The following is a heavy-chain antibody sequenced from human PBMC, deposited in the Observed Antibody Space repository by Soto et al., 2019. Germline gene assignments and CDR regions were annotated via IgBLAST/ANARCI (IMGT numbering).Heavy chain of an antibody. V-gene: IGHV1-69*14. Sequence: QVQLVQSGAEVKKPGSSVKVSCKASGGTFSSYAISWVRQAPGQGLEWMGGIIPIFGTANYAQKFQGRVTITAKKSRSKAYRGLGSWGSEDTAVYYGARVLRGLSYCISTSGRGGNYYSGMDVWGQGTTVTVS. J-gene: IGHJ6*02. CDR2: IIPIFGTA. CDR3: ARVLRGLSYCISTSGRGGNYYSGMDV. D-gene: IGHD2-2*01. CDR1: GGTFSSYA.